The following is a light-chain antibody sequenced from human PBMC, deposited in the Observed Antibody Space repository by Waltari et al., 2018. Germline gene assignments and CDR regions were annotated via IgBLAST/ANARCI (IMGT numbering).Light chain of an antibody. CDR3: MQARQTPYT. V-gene: IGKV2-28*01. J-gene: IGKJ2*01. CDR2: LGS. CDR1: QSRLDRNGYTH. Sequence: IVMTQSPLSLPVTPGEAASISCRASQSRLDRNGYTHLDWYLQEPGQPPQLLIYLGSTRASGVPDRFSGDASGTQFTLRISRVEAEDVGVYYCMQARQTPYTFGQGTKL.